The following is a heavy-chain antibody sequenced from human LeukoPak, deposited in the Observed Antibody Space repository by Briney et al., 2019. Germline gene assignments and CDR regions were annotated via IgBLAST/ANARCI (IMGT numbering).Heavy chain of an antibody. V-gene: IGHV3-23*01. D-gene: IGHD2-15*01. J-gene: IGHJ6*03. CDR2: ISGNGGTT. CDR3: ARDGVVVAAMSSYTSYYYYYMDV. Sequence: PGGSLRLSCAASGFTFSSYGMSWVRQAPGKGLEWVSGISGNGGTTYYADSVKGRFTISRDNSKNTLYLQMNSLRAEDTAVYYCARDGVVVAAMSSYTSYYYYYMDVWGKGTTVTVSS. CDR1: GFTFSSYG.